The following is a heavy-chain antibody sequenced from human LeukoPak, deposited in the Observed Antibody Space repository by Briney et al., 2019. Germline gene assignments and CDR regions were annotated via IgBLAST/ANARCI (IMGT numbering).Heavy chain of an antibody. D-gene: IGHD5-12*01. CDR1: GGTFSSYA. V-gene: IGHV1-69*01. CDR3: ARAVYSGYDYLPPNWFDP. CDR2: IIPIFGTA. J-gene: IGHJ5*02. Sequence: SVKVSFKASGGTFSSYAISWVRQAPGQGLEWMGGIIPIFGTANYAQKFQGRVTITADESTSTAYMELSSLRSEDTAVYYCARAVYSGYDYLPPNWFDPWGQGTLVTVSS.